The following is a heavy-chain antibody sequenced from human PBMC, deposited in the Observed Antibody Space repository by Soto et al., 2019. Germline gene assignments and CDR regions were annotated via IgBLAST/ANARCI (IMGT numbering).Heavy chain of an antibody. V-gene: IGHV3-30*18. D-gene: IGHD5-12*01. CDR2: ISYDGREK. CDR1: GFTFNFFG. Sequence: QEQLVESGGGVVQAGRSLRLSCAASGFTFNFFGMHWVRQAPGNGLEWVAVISYDGREKYYADSVKGRFTMSRDNSKNMVYLEMSSLRPEDTSVYYCAKERRYSFDAFDIWGHGTMVTVSS. CDR3: AKERRYSFDAFDI. J-gene: IGHJ3*02.